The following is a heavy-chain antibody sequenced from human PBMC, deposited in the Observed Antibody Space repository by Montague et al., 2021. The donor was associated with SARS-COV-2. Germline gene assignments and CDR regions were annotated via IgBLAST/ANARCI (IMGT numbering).Heavy chain of an antibody. CDR2: INHSGST. J-gene: IGHJ4*02. CDR1: GGSFSGYY. Sequence: SETLSLTCAVYGGSFSGYYWSWSRQPPGKGLEWMGEINHSGSTKYNSSLKSRVTISADTSKTQFSLKMRPVTAADTAVYYCAGGSVVRYYGILSGSRSYFYYWGQGTLGTVSS. D-gene: IGHD3-9*01. V-gene: IGHV4-34*01. CDR3: AGGSVVRYYGILSGSRSYFYY.